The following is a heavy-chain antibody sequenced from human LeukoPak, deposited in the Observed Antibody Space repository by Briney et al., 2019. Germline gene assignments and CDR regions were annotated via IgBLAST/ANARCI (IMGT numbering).Heavy chain of an antibody. Sequence: GESLKISCKGSGYIFSNYWIAWVRQMPGKGLEWMGIISPGDSETRYSPSFQGHVTISADKSISTAYLHWSSLKASDTAMYFCARRNIDWYYVDYWGRGTLVTVSS. V-gene: IGHV5-51*01. CDR3: ARRNIDWYYVDY. J-gene: IGHJ4*02. CDR2: ISPGDSET. D-gene: IGHD3-9*01. CDR1: GYIFSNYW.